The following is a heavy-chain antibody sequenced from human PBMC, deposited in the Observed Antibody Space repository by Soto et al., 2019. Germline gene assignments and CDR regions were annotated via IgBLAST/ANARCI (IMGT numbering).Heavy chain of an antibody. CDR3: ASLNGYDSYYYYGMDV. J-gene: IGHJ6*02. Sequence: QVQLQESGPGLVKPSQTLSLTCTVSGGPISSGGYYWSWIRQHPGKGLEWIGYIYYSGSTYYNPSLQSRVTISVDTSKNQFSLKLSSVTAADTAVYYCASLNGYDSYYYYGMDVWGQGTTVTVSS. CDR2: IYYSGST. V-gene: IGHV4-31*03. D-gene: IGHD5-12*01. CDR1: GGPISSGGYY.